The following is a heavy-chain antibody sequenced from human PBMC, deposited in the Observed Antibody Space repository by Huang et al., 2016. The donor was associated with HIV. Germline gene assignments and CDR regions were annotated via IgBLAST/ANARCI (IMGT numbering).Heavy chain of an antibody. CDR2: ISNDGSNN. D-gene: IGHD5-18*01. CDR3: ARAKDTWDAYDI. Sequence: QVQLVESGGGVVQPGRSLRLSCAASGFPFNHHAMHWVRQAQGKGLEGVAVISNDGSNNYYADSVKGRFTISRDSSKSTLFLHMTSLRTEDTAVYYCARAKDTWDAYDIWGQGTMVIVSS. CDR1: GFPFNHHA. J-gene: IGHJ3*02. V-gene: IGHV3-30-3*01.